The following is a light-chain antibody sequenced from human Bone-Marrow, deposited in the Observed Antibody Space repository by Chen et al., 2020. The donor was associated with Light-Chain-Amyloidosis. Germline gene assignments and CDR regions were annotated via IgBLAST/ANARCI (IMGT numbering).Light chain of an antibody. Sequence: NFMLTQPHSVSESPGKTVIISCTRSGGSIASNYVQWYQQRPGSAPTTVIYEDNQRPSGVHDRFSGSIDSSSNSASLTISGLKTEDGADYYCQSYDSTNRVFGGGTKLTVL. CDR1: GGSIASNY. CDR3: QSYDSTNRV. CDR2: EDN. V-gene: IGLV6-57*03. J-gene: IGLJ3*02.